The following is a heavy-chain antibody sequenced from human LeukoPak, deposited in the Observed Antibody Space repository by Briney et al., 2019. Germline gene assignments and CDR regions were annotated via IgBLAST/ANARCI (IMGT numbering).Heavy chain of an antibody. J-gene: IGHJ3*02. CDR3: ARPGDYCSSTSCYFPAFDI. CDR2: INHSGST. V-gene: IGHV4-38-2*02. Sequence: SETLSLTCTVSGYSISSGYYWGWIRQPPGKGLEWIGEINHSGSTNYNPSLKSRVTISVDTSKNQFSLKLSSVTAADTAVYYCARPGDYCSSTSCYFPAFDIWGQGTMVTVSS. D-gene: IGHD2-2*01. CDR1: GYSISSGYY.